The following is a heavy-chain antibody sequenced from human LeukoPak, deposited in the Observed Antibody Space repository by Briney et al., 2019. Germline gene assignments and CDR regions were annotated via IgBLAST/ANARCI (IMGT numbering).Heavy chain of an antibody. Sequence: SETLSLTCTVSGGSISSYFWSWVRQSPGKGLEWIGFMHHSGSANSNPSLKSRVTISMDTSKNQFSLKLSSVTAADTAVYYCARDSWCDYWGQGTLVTVSS. CDR3: ARDSWCDY. CDR2: MHHSGSA. CDR1: GGSISSYF. V-gene: IGHV4-59*01. D-gene: IGHD6-13*01. J-gene: IGHJ4*02.